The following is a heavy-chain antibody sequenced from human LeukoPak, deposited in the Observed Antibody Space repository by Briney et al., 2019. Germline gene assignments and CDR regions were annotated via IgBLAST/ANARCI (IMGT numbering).Heavy chain of an antibody. Sequence: WGSLRLSCAASGFTFSSYEMNGVRQAPGKELEGFSYISSSGRTIYYADSVKGRFTISRDNAKNSLYLQMNSLRAEDTAVYYCAELGITMIGGVWGKGTTVTISS. CDR1: GFTFSSYE. CDR3: AELGITMIGGV. D-gene: IGHD3-10*02. CDR2: ISSSGRTI. J-gene: IGHJ6*04. V-gene: IGHV3-48*03.